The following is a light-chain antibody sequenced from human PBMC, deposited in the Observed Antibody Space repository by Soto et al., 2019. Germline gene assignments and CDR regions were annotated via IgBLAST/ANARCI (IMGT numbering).Light chain of an antibody. CDR1: QRVSSNY. Sequence: EIVLAQSPGTLSLSPGEIATLSCRASQRVSSNYLAWYQQKPGQAPRLLIYGASSRATGIPDRLSGSGSGTDFTLTISRLEPEDFAVYYCQQYGSSPLTFGQGTKVDIK. CDR3: QQYGSSPLT. V-gene: IGKV3-20*01. J-gene: IGKJ1*01. CDR2: GAS.